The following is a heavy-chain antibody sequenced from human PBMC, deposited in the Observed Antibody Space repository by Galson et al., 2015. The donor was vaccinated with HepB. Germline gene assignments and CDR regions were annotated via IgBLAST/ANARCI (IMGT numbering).Heavy chain of an antibody. Sequence: ETLSLTCTVSGGSIRSYYWSWIRQPPGKGLEWIGYIYYSGSTNNNPSLKSRVTISVDTSKNQFSLKLSSVTAADTAVYYCARAVSGYYVFDYWGQGTLVTVSS. CDR3: ARAVSGYYVFDY. D-gene: IGHD3-22*01. CDR1: GGSIRSYY. J-gene: IGHJ4*02. V-gene: IGHV4-59*01. CDR2: IYYSGST.